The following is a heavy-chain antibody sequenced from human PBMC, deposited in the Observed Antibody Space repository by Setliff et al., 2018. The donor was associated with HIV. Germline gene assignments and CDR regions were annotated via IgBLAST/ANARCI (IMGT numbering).Heavy chain of an antibody. D-gene: IGHD3-10*01. CDR2: IYTSGST. V-gene: IGHV4-4*08. CDR3: ARESYGSGTYDY. CDR1: GGSISSYY. Sequence: SETLSLTCTVSGGSISSYYWSWIRQPPGKALEWIGYIYTSGSTNYNPSLKSRVTISIDTSKKQFSLRLTSVTAADSAVYYCARESYGSGTYDYWGQGTLVTVSS. J-gene: IGHJ4*02.